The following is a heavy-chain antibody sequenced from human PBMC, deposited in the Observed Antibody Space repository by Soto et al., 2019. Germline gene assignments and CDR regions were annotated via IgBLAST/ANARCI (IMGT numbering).Heavy chain of an antibody. J-gene: IGHJ3*02. D-gene: IGHD1-26*01. CDR2: SGNKANSDTT. V-gene: IGHV3-72*01. CDR3: TRGYSGIDIYAFDI. CDR1: GSTLSDHY. Sequence: EVQLVESGGGLVQPGGSLRLSCAASGSTLSDHYVDWVRQAPGKGLVWVGRSGNKANSDTTEYGSSVKGRFTISRDDSKNSMYLQMNSLKTEDTAVYYCTRGYSGIDIYAFDIWGQGTLVTVSS.